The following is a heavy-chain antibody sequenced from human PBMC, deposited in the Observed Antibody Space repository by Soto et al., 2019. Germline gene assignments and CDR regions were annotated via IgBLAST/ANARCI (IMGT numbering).Heavy chain of an antibody. V-gene: IGHV1-46*01. J-gene: IGHJ6*02. CDR1: GYTFTSYY. CDR3: ARDPVGNASGYSSETAYGMDV. Sequence: ASVKVSCKASGYTFTSYYMHWVRQAPGQGLEWMGIINPSGGSTSYAQKFQGRVTMTRDTSTSTVYMELSSLRSEDTAVYYCARDPVGNASGYSSETAYGMDVWGQGTTVTVSS. CDR2: INPSGGST. D-gene: IGHD6-25*01.